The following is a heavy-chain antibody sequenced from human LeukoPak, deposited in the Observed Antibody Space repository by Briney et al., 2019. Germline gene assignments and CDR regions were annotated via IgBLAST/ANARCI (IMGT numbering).Heavy chain of an antibody. CDR3: AAVGYGDYVTYYGMDV. D-gene: IGHD4-17*01. V-gene: IGHV1-58*02. CDR2: IVVGSGNT. Sequence: SVKVSCKASGFTFTSSAMQWVRQARGQRLEGIGWIVVGSGNTNYAQKFQERVTITRDMSTSTAYMELSSLRSEDTAVYYCAAVGYGDYVTYYGMDVWGQGTTVTVSS. CDR1: GFTFTSSA. J-gene: IGHJ6*02.